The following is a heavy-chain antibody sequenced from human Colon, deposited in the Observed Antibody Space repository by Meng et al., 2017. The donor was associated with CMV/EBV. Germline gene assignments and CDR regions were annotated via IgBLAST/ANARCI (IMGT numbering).Heavy chain of an antibody. V-gene: IGHV4-30-4*01. CDR2: VYFSGST. J-gene: IGHJ4*02. CDR3: ARAYPSYFFDS. Sequence: CTVSAGSISGGNYYWGWIRQPPGKGLEWIGYVYFSGSTYYTPSLQSRITISVDTSKSQFSLKLNSVTTADTAVYYCARAYPSYFFDSWGQGTLVTVSS. CDR1: AGSISGGNYY.